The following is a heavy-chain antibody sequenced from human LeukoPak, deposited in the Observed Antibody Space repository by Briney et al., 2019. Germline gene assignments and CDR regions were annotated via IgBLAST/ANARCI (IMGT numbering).Heavy chain of an antibody. Sequence: GGSLRLSCAASGFTFSSYSMNWVRQAPGKGLEWVSYISSSSSTIYYADSVKGRFTISRDNAKNSLYLQMNSLRAEDTAVYYCARTTPYYYDPGAFDIWGQGTMVTVSS. CDR1: GFTFSSYS. J-gene: IGHJ3*02. D-gene: IGHD3-22*01. CDR3: ARTTPYYYDPGAFDI. CDR2: ISSSSSTI. V-gene: IGHV3-48*01.